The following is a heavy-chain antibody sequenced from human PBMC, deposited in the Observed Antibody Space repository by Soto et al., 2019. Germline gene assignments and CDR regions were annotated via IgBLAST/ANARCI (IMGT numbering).Heavy chain of an antibody. CDR1: GGSISSGGYS. J-gene: IGHJ5*02. Sequence: SETLSLTCAVSGGSISSGGYSWSWIRQPPGKGLEWIGEIYHSGSTNYNPSLKSRVTISVDKSKNQFSLKLSSVTAADTAVYYCARSYMVRGVANWFDPWGQGTLVTVSS. D-gene: IGHD3-10*01. CDR3: ARSYMVRGVANWFDP. CDR2: IYHSGST. V-gene: IGHV4-30-2*01.